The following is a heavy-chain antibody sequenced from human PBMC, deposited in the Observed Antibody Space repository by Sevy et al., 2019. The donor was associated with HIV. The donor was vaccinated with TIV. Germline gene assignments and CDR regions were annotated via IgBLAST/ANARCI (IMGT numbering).Heavy chain of an antibody. V-gene: IGHV3-66*02. J-gene: IGHJ3*02. CDR2: IYSGGST. D-gene: IGHD5-18*01. CDR1: GFTVSDNY. Sequence: GGCLRLSCAASGFTVSDNYMNWVRQAPGKGLEWVSLIYSGGSTYYADSVKGRFTISRDNSKNTLYLKMDSLRAEDTAVYYCAGRVTSDSFDIWGQGTMVTVSS. CDR3: AGRVTSDSFDI.